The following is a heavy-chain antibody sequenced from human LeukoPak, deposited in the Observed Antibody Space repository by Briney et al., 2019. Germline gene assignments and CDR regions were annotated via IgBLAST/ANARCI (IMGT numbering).Heavy chain of an antibody. CDR3: ARQEDTAMGTNDAFDI. J-gene: IGHJ3*02. D-gene: IGHD5-18*01. Sequence: SETLSLTCTVSGGSISSYYWSWIRQPPGKGLEWIGYIYYSGSTNYNTSLKSRVTISVDTSKNQSSLKLSSVTAADTAVYYCARQEDTAMGTNDAFDIWGQGTMVTVSS. CDR2: IYYSGST. V-gene: IGHV4-59*08. CDR1: GGSISSYY.